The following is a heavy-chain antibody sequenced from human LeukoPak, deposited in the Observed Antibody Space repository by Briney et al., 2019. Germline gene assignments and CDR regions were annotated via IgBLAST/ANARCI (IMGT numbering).Heavy chain of an antibody. CDR1: GFSLSTSGMR. J-gene: IGHJ3*02. CDR3: AHSSGGGSKVDAFDI. D-gene: IGHD2-15*01. CDR2: IYWNDDK. V-gene: IGHV2-5*08. Sequence: SGPALVKPTQTLTLTCTFSGFSLSTSGMRVSWIRQPPGKALEWLALIYWNDDKRYSPSLKSRLTITKDTSKNQVVLTMTNMDPVDTATYYCAHSSGGGSKVDAFDIWGQGTMVTVSS.